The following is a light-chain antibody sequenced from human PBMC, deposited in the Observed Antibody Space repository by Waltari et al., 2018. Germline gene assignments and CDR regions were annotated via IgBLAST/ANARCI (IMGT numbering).Light chain of an antibody. V-gene: IGKV3-20*01. CDR1: QSVSSSY. CDR2: GAS. J-gene: IGKJ5*01. CDR3: QQCYDVPIT. Sequence: EIVLTQSPGTLSLSPGERATLSCRASQSVSSSYLAWYQQKPGQAPRPHIYGASSRATGIPDRFSGSGSGTDFTLTISSLQAEDVAVYYCQQCYDVPITFGQGTRLEIK.